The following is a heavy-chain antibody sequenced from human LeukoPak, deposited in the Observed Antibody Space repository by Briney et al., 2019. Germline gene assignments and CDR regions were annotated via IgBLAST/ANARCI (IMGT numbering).Heavy chain of an antibody. CDR2: INPNSGGT. Sequence: GASVKVSCKASGHTFTGYYMHWVRQAPGQGLEWMGWINPNSGGTNYAQKFQGRVTMSRDTSISTVYMEVSRLRSDDTAVYYCARDGNFDYWGQGTLVTVSS. CDR1: GHTFTGYY. V-gene: IGHV1-2*02. D-gene: IGHD1-26*01. J-gene: IGHJ4*02. CDR3: ARDGNFDY.